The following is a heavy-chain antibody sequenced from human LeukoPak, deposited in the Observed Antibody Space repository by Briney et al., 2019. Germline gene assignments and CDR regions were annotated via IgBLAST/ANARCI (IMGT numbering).Heavy chain of an antibody. Sequence: GGSLRLSCAASGFTFSSYAMSWVRQAPGKGLEWVSAISGSGGSTYYADSVKGRFTISRDNSKNTLYLQMNSLKTEDTAVYYCTTLTDSSSPDYWGQGTLVTVSS. J-gene: IGHJ4*02. V-gene: IGHV3-23*01. D-gene: IGHD6-6*01. CDR2: ISGSGGST. CDR1: GFTFSSYA. CDR3: TTLTDSSSPDY.